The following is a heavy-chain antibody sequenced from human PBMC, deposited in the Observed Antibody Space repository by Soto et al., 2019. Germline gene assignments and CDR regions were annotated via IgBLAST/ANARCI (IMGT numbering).Heavy chain of an antibody. Sequence: SETLSLTCTVSGGSISSYYWSWIRQPPGKGLEWIGYIYYSGSTNYNPSLKSRVTISVDTSKNQFSLKLSSVTAADTAVYYCARSDYDADAFDIWGQGTMVTVS. V-gene: IGHV4-59*01. CDR1: GGSISSYY. CDR2: IYYSGST. D-gene: IGHD4-17*01. CDR3: ARSDYDADAFDI. J-gene: IGHJ3*02.